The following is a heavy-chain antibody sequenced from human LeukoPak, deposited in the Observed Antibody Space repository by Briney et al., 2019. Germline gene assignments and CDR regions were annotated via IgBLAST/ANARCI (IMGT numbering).Heavy chain of an antibody. CDR3: AKDFRIGYSAHFDY. Sequence: GGSLRLSCVGSGFTFRSHAMSWVRQAPEKGLEFVSGIYENGGTTYYADSAKGRFSISRDNSKSTLYLQMDSLRGEDTAVYYCAKDFRIGYSAHFDYWGQGALVTVSS. V-gene: IGHV3-23*01. D-gene: IGHD2-21*01. CDR2: IYENGGTT. J-gene: IGHJ4*02. CDR1: GFTFRSHA.